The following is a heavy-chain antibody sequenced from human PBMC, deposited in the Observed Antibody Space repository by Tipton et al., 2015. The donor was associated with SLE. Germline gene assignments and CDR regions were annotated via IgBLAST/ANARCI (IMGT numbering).Heavy chain of an antibody. D-gene: IGHD6-19*01. V-gene: IGHV4-38-2*01. CDR3: ARQWRRSAFDI. J-gene: IGHJ3*02. CDR1: GYSISSGYY. Sequence: TLSLTCAVSGYSISSGYYWGWIRQPPGKGLEWIGEINHSGSTNYNPSPKSRVTISVDTSKNQFSLKLSSVTAADTAVYYCARQWRRSAFDIWGQGTMVTVSS. CDR2: INHSGST.